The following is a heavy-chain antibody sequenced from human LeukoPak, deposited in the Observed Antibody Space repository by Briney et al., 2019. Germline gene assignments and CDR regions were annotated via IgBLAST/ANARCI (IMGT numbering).Heavy chain of an antibody. J-gene: IGHJ4*02. Sequence: GGSLRLSCSASGXIFSNFAMHWVRQAPGTGLEYVSALSSNGGRTYYADSVKGRFTISRDNSKNTLYLQMSSLRAEDTAVYYCVKDRDSGYDSLDSWGQGILVTVSS. D-gene: IGHD5-12*01. CDR1: GXIFSNFA. CDR3: VKDRDSGYDSLDS. V-gene: IGHV3-64D*06. CDR2: LSSNGGRT.